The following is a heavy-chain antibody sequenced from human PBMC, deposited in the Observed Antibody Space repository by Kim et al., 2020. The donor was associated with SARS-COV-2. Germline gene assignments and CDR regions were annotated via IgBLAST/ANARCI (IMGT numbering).Heavy chain of an antibody. Sequence: GGSLRLSCAASGFTFSSYSMNWVRQAPGKGLEWVSSISSSSSYIYYADSVKGRFTISRDNAKNSLYLQMNSLRAEDTAVYYCARDRVTTWTIPYYYYGMDVWGQGTRVTVSS. CDR2: ISSSSSYI. J-gene: IGHJ6*02. CDR3: ARDRVTTWTIPYYYYGMDV. D-gene: IGHD4-17*01. V-gene: IGHV3-21*01. CDR1: GFTFSSYS.